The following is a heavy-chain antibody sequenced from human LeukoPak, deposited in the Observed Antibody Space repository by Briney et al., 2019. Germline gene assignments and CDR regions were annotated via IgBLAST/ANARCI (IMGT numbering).Heavy chain of an antibody. CDR3: AKVSYYDSGGPDY. D-gene: IGHD3-22*01. V-gene: IGHV3-9*01. J-gene: IGHJ4*02. Sequence: GGSLRLSCAASGFTFDDYAMHWVRQAPGRGLEWVSGISWNSGYIGYADSVKGRFTISRDNAKNSLYLQMNSLRAEDTALYYCAKVSYYDSGGPDYWGQGTLVTVSS. CDR1: GFTFDDYA. CDR2: ISWNSGYI.